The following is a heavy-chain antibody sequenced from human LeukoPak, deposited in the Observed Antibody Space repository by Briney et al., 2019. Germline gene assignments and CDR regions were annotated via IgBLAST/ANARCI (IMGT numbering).Heavy chain of an antibody. CDR3: ARDQGSGINYYYYYMDV. CDR2: IKQDGSEK. J-gene: IGHJ6*03. D-gene: IGHD3-10*01. Sequence: GGSLRLSCAASGFTFSSYWMSWVRQAPGKGLEWVANIKQDGSEKYYVDSVKGRFTISRDNAKNSLYLQMNSLRAEDTAVYYCARDQGSGINYYYYYMDVWGKGTTVTVSS. CDR1: GFTFSSYW. V-gene: IGHV3-7*01.